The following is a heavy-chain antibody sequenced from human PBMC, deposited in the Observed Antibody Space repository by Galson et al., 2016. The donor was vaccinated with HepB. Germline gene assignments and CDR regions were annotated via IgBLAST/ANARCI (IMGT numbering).Heavy chain of an antibody. J-gene: IGHJ6*04. V-gene: IGHV3-21*01. D-gene: IGHD2/OR15-2a*01. CDR1: GYPFSRNY. CDR2: ISTSGAYT. CDR3: ARIFYHGVDV. Sequence: SLRLSCAASGYPFSRNYMKWVRQVPGKGLDWVAAISTSGAYTSYADSAQGRFTITRDNCKNSLYLQINSLRVEDTAMYDCARIFYHGVDVWGTGTPVTVSS.